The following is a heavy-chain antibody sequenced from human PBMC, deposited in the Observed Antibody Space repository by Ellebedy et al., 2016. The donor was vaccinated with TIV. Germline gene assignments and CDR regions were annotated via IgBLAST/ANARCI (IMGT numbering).Heavy chain of an antibody. J-gene: IGHJ6*02. CDR3: AREGDTAMVHGMDV. CDR1: GYTLTELS. Sequence: AASVKVSCKVSGYTLTELSMHWVRQAPGKGLEWMGGFDPEDGETTNAQKFQGRVTMTEDTSTDTAYMELSSLRAEDTAVYYCAREGDTAMVHGMDVWGQGATVTVSS. V-gene: IGHV1-24*01. CDR2: FDPEDGET. D-gene: IGHD5-18*01.